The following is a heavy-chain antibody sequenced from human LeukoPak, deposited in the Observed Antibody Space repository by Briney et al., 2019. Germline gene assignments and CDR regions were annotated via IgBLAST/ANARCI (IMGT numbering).Heavy chain of an antibody. CDR1: GYTFTGYY. Sequence: ASVKVSCKASGYTFTGYYMHWVRQAPGQGLEWMGWNNPNSGGTNYAQKFQGRVTMTRDTSISTAYMELSRLRSDDTAVYYCARAFRSSSWSLLYYYYYYMDVWGKGTTVTVSS. CDR3: ARAFRSSSWSLLYYYYYYMDV. CDR2: NNPNSGGT. J-gene: IGHJ6*03. D-gene: IGHD6-13*01. V-gene: IGHV1-2*02.